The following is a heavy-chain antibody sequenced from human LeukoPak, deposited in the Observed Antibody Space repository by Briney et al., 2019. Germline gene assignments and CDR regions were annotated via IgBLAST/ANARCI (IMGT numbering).Heavy chain of an antibody. CDR3: ARHSSRGQYYAFDF. Sequence: SVKLSCKASGGTLITHIISWVRQAPGQGLEWMGRIVPVIEIANYAQKFQGRVTITADKSTNTAYTEMNNLRFEDTAVYYCARHSSRGQYYAFDFWGQGALVTVSP. CDR2: IVPVIEIA. J-gene: IGHJ4*02. D-gene: IGHD3-3*01. CDR1: GGTLITHI. V-gene: IGHV1-69*02.